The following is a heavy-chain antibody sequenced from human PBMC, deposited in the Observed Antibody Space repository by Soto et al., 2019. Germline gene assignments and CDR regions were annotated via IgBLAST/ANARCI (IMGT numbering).Heavy chain of an antibody. CDR3: ARVTSRAGYYGMDV. CDR2: IIPIFGTA. J-gene: IGHJ6*02. V-gene: IGHV1-69*12. Sequence: QVQLVQSGAEVKKPGSSVKVSCKASGGTFSSYAISWVRQAPGQGLEWMGGIIPIFGTANYAQKFQGRVTXXAXEXXSTAYMELSSLRSEDTAVYYCARVTSRAGYYGMDVWGQGTTVTVSS. CDR1: GGTFSSYA.